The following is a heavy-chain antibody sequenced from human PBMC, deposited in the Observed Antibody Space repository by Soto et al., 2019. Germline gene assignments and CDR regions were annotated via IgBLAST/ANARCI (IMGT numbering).Heavy chain of an antibody. V-gene: IGHV1-2*04. Sequence: ASVKVSCKASGYTFTGYYMHWVRQAPGQGLEWMGWINPNSGGTNYAQKFQGWVTMTRDTSISTAYMELSRLRSDDTAVYYCARGDTMILVVTLPNDAFDIWGKGTMVTVSS. CDR2: INPNSGGT. CDR3: ARGDTMILVVTLPNDAFDI. D-gene: IGHD3-22*01. CDR1: GYTFTGYY. J-gene: IGHJ3*02.